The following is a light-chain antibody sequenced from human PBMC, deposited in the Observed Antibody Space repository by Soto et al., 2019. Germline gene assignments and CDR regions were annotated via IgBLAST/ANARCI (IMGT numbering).Light chain of an antibody. Sequence: QSALTQPASVSGSPGQSITISCTGTSSDVGGYNYVSWYQQHPGKAPKLMIYEVSNRPSGVSNRFSGSKSGNTASLTVSGLQAEDEADYYCSSYAGGIKWVFGGGTQLTVL. CDR2: EVS. J-gene: IGLJ3*02. V-gene: IGLV2-14*01. CDR3: SSYAGGIKWV. CDR1: SSDVGGYNY.